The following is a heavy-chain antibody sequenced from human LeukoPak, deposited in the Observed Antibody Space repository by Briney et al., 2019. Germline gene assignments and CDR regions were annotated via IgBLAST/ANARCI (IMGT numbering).Heavy chain of an antibody. V-gene: IGHV3-48*01. CDR1: GFTFSSYG. J-gene: IGHJ4*02. D-gene: IGHD4-11*01. Sequence: GGSLRLSWAASGFTFSSYGMNWVRQGPGKGLEWFSYISSGSSTIHYADSVRGRFTISRDNSKNSLYLQMDSLRAEDTAVYFCAREDTNYSLFYWGQGTLVTVSS. CDR2: ISSGSSTI. CDR3: AREDTNYSLFY.